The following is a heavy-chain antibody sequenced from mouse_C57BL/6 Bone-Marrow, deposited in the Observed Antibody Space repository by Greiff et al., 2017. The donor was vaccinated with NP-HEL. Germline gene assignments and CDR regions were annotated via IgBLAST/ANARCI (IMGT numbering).Heavy chain of an antibody. Sequence: SGAELVKPGASVKMSCKASGYTFTTYPIEWMKQNHGKSLEWIGNFHPYNDDTKYNEKFKGKATLTVEKSSSTVYLELSRLTSDDSAVYYCARSIYYDYDWYFDVWGTGTTVTVSS. CDR2: FHPYNDDT. J-gene: IGHJ1*03. CDR3: ARSIYYDYDWYFDV. V-gene: IGHV1-47*01. CDR1: GYTFTTYP. D-gene: IGHD2-4*01.